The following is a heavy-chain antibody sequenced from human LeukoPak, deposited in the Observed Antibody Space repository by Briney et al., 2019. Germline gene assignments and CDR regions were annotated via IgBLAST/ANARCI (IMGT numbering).Heavy chain of an antibody. V-gene: IGHV3-30-3*01. CDR2: ISYDGSNK. CDR3: ARDHVVDGLVYDY. D-gene: IGHD2-15*01. CDR1: GFTFSSYA. Sequence: GRSLRLSCAASGFTFSSYAMHWVRQAPGKGLEWVAVISYDGSNKYYADSVKGRFTISRDNSKNTLYLQMNSLRAEDTAVYYCARDHVVDGLVYDYWGQGALVTVSS. J-gene: IGHJ4*02.